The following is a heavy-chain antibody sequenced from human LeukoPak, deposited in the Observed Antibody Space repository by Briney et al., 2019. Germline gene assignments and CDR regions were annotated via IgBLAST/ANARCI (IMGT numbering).Heavy chain of an antibody. CDR1: AFIFSYYS. Sequence: PGGSLRLSCAASAFIFSYYSMNWVRQAPGKGLEGVSSINSNSNYMSYADSVKGRFTIYRDNAKYSLYLQMTSLRAGDTAVYYCARSEFEAFDMWGQGTMVTVSS. D-gene: IGHD3-10*01. V-gene: IGHV3-21*01. J-gene: IGHJ3*02. CDR3: ARSEFEAFDM. CDR2: INSNSNYM.